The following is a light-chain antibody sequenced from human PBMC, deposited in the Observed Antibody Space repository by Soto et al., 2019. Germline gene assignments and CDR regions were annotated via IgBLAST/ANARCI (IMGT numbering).Light chain of an antibody. CDR1: SSNVGSNY. Sequence: QAVVTQPPSASGTPGQRVTISCSGSSSNVGSNYVYWYQQLPGTAPTLLIYRNGQRPSGVPDRFSGSKSGTSASLAISGLRSEDEADYYCAAWDDSLSGVVFGGGTKLTVL. J-gene: IGLJ2*01. CDR2: RNG. CDR3: AAWDDSLSGVV. V-gene: IGLV1-47*01.